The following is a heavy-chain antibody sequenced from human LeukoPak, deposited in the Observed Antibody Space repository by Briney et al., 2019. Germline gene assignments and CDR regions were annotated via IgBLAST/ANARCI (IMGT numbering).Heavy chain of an antibody. D-gene: IGHD3-16*01. CDR1: GFTFSSDW. V-gene: IGHV3-74*01. CDR3: AREFRGAYYYMDV. Sequence: PGGSLRLSCAASGFTFSSDWMHWVRQAPEKGLVWVSRINTDGSSTSYADSAKGRFTISRDNAKNTLYLQMNSLRAEDTAVYYCAREFRGAYYYMDVWGKGTTVTVSS. CDR2: INTDGSST. J-gene: IGHJ6*03.